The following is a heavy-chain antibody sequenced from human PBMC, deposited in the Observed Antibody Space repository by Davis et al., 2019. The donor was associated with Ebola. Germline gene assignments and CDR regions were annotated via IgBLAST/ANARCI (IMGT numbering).Heavy chain of an antibody. CDR3: ARISCSGGSCYLDY. J-gene: IGHJ4*02. D-gene: IGHD2-15*01. CDR2: IDWDDDK. Sequence: SGPTLVKPTQTLTLTCTFSGFSLRTSGMRVSWIRQPPGKALEWLARIDWDDDKFYSTSLKTRLTISKDTSKNQVVLTMTNMDPVDTATYYCARISCSGGSCYLDYWGQGTLVTVSS. V-gene: IGHV2-70*04. CDR1: GFSLRTSGMR.